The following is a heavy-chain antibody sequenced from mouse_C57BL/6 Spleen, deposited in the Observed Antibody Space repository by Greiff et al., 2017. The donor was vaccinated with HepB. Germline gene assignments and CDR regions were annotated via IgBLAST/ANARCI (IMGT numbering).Heavy chain of an antibody. Sequence: QVQLKESGPELVKPGASVKISCKASGYAFSSSWMNWVKQRPGKGLEWIGRIYPGDGDTNYNGKFKGKATLTADKSSSTAYMQLSSLTSEDSAVYFCARWDYGDYWGQGTTLTVSS. J-gene: IGHJ2*01. CDR1: GYAFSSSW. CDR3: ARWDYGDY. D-gene: IGHD2-4*01. V-gene: IGHV1-82*01. CDR2: IYPGDGDT.